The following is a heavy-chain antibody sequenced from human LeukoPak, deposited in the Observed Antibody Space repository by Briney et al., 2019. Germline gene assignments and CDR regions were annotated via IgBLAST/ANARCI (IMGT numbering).Heavy chain of an antibody. V-gene: IGHV5-51*01. CDR2: IYPGDSDT. Sequence: GESLKISCQGSGYSFTSYWIGWVRQMPGKGLEWMGIIYPGDSDTRYSPSFQGQVTISADKSISTAYLQWSSLKASDTAMYYCARHVGASYDPFYYYYYMDVWGKGTTVTISS. CDR1: GYSFTSYW. J-gene: IGHJ6*03. CDR3: ARHVGASYDPFYYYYYMDV. D-gene: IGHD5-12*01.